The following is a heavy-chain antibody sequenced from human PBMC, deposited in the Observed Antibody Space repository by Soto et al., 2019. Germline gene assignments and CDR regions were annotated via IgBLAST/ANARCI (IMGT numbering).Heavy chain of an antibody. CDR3: EKDGGADGYFGNGLDP. V-gene: IGHV1-69*15. CDR2: IIPIFGTT. J-gene: IGHJ5*02. CDR1: GGTFSNYA. Sequence: QVHLVQSGAEVKKPGSSVNVSCKASGGTFSNYAITWVRQAPGQGLEWVGRIIPIFGTTNVAQKFQGRVTIPADESTTTAYMELSGLRSDDTAVYYCEKDGGADGYFGNGLDPWGQGTLVTVSS. D-gene: IGHD5-12*01.